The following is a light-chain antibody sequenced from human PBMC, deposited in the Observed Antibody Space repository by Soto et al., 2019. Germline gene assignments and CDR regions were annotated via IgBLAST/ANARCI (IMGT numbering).Light chain of an antibody. CDR3: LQDYNYPRT. V-gene: IGKV1-6*01. CDR1: QGIRND. Sequence: AIQMTQSPSSLSASVGDRVTITCRASQGIRNDLGWYQQKPGKAPELLIYAASSLQSGVPSKFSGSGSGTDFTLTISSLQPEDFATYYCLQDYNYPRTFGQGTKVEIK. CDR2: AAS. J-gene: IGKJ1*01.